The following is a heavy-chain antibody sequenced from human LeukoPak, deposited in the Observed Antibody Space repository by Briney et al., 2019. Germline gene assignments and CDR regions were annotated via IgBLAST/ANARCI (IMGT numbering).Heavy chain of an antibody. J-gene: IGHJ6*03. V-gene: IGHV4-59*04. Sequence: SETLSLTCTVSGGSISSYYWSWIRQPPGKGLEWIGYIYYSGSTYYSPSLKSRVTISVDTSKNQFSLRLSSVTAADTAVYYCARVSGQFYFYYYMDVWGKGTTVTISS. D-gene: IGHD6-19*01. CDR1: GGSISSYY. CDR2: IYYSGST. CDR3: ARVSGQFYFYYYMDV.